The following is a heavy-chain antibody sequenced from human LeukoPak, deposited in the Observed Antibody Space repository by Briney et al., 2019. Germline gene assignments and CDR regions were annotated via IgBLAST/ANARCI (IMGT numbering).Heavy chain of an antibody. CDR1: GFTFSDYY. CDR3: ARQSGIRYFDWLFQTRTNYYYYYYMDV. J-gene: IGHJ6*03. D-gene: IGHD3-9*01. V-gene: IGHV3-11*01. Sequence: GGSLRLSCAASGFTFSDYYMSWIRQAPGKGLEWVSYISSSGSTIYYADSVKGRFTISRDNAKNSLYLQMNSLRAEDTAVYYCARQSGIRYFDWLFQTRTNYYYYYYMDVWGKGTTVTISS. CDR2: ISSSGSTI.